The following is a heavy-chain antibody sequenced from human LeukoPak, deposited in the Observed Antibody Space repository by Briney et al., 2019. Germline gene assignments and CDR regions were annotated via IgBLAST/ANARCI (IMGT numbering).Heavy chain of an antibody. CDR3: ARSPHILTGENFDY. J-gene: IGHJ4*02. V-gene: IGHV1-2*02. Sequence: ASVKVSCRASGYTFTGYYMHWVRQAPGQGLEWMGWINPNHGDTNYAQKFQDRVSMTRDTSISTAYMHLSRLRSADTAVYYCARSPHILTGENFDYWGQGTLLTVSS. CDR2: INPNHGDT. CDR1: GYTFTGYY. D-gene: IGHD3-9*01.